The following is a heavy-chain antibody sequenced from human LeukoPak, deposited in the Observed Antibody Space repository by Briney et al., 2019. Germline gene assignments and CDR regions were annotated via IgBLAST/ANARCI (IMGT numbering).Heavy chain of an antibody. Sequence: GGSLRLSCAASGFTFSSYAMSWVRQAPGKGLEWVSAISGSGGSTYYADSVKGRFTISRDNSKNTLYLQMNSLRAEDTAVYYCAKEQRITMIVVAEFDHWGQGTLVTVSS. CDR1: GFTFSSYA. CDR2: ISGSGGST. D-gene: IGHD3-22*01. CDR3: AKEQRITMIVVAEFDH. J-gene: IGHJ4*02. V-gene: IGHV3-23*01.